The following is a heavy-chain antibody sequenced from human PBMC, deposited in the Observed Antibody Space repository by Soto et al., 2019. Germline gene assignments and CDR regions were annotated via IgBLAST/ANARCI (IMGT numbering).Heavy chain of an antibody. V-gene: IGHV3-7*03. Sequence: LRLSCAASGSTFTNYWMTWVRQAPGKGLEWVANIKQHGSERYYVDSVKGRFTISRDNAKSSLYLQMSSLRAEDTAVYYCARGSGYDSYGMDVWGQGTTVTVSS. CDR1: GSTFTNYW. J-gene: IGHJ6*02. D-gene: IGHD5-12*01. CDR2: IKQHGSER. CDR3: ARGSGYDSYGMDV.